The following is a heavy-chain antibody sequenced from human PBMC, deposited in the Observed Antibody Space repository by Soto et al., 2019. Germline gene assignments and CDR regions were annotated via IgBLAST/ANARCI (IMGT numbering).Heavy chain of an antibody. CDR2: ISWNSGSI. CDR3: ARHYYGSRTVGGNNWFDP. J-gene: IGHJ5*02. CDR1: GFTFDDYA. Sequence: EVQLVEAGGGLVQPGRSLRLSCAASGFTFDDYAMHWVRQAPGKGLEWVSGISWNSGSIGYADSVKGRFTISRDNAKNSLYLQMNSLRVEDTALYYCARHYYGSRTVGGNNWFDPWGQGTLVTVSS. D-gene: IGHD3-10*01. V-gene: IGHV3-9*01.